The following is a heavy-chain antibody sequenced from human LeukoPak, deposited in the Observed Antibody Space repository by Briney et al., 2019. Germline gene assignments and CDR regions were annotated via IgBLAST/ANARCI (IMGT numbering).Heavy chain of an antibody. Sequence: SETLSLTCNVSGGSISSSSYYWGWIRQPPGKGLEWIGSIYYSGSTYYNPSLKSRATISVDTSKNQFSLKLSSVTAADTAVYYCARHAPIAIFGVVTVFDYWGQGTLVTVSS. J-gene: IGHJ4*02. CDR3: ARHAPIAIFGVVTVFDY. CDR2: IYYSGST. CDR1: GGSISSSSYY. V-gene: IGHV4-39*01. D-gene: IGHD3-3*01.